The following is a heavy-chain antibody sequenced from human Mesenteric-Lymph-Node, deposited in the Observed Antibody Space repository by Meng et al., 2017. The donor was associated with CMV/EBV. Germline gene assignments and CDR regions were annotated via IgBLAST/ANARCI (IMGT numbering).Heavy chain of an antibody. J-gene: IGHJ4*02. V-gene: IGHV1-2*06. CDR3: ARDRDTDWYSPFDY. Sequence: QVQLVQSGTEVKKPGASVRVSCKASGYTFSDYYIYWVRQAPGQGLEWMGRINPKTGGRSYAQSFQGRVTMTRDTSINTAYMEVNRLNSDDTAMYYCARDRDTDWYSPFDYWGPGTLVTVSS. CDR2: INPKTGGR. D-gene: IGHD3-9*01. CDR1: GYTFSDYY.